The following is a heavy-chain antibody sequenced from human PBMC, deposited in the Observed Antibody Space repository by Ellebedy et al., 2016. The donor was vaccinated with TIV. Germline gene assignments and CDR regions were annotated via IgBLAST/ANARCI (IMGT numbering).Heavy chain of an antibody. CDR1: GGSISGYY. CDR2: IHYSGGT. J-gene: IGHJ4*02. V-gene: IGHV4-59*08. D-gene: IGHD5-24*01. Sequence: MPSETLSLTCTVSGGSISGYYWSWIRQPPGKGLEWIAYIHYSGGTNYSPSLKSRVTLSIDTSKNQFSLDLTSATAADTAVYYCARQWRDGYSFDYWGQGTLVTVSS. CDR3: ARQWRDGYSFDY.